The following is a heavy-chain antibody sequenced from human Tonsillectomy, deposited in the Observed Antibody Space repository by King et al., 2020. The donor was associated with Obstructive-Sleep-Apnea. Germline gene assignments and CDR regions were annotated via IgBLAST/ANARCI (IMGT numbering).Heavy chain of an antibody. Sequence: VQLVQSGGGSVQPGGSLRLSCAASGFTFSDYAMSWVRQAPGKGLEWVSAISRRGDSPYYADSGKGRFPISRDNSRNTLYLQMNTLRAEETAVYYCGKDNGQEFYRWFDPWGQGTLVTVSS. J-gene: IGHJ5*02. CDR2: ISRRGDSP. CDR1: GFTFSDYA. CDR3: GKDNGQEFYRWFDP. V-gene: IGHV3-23*04. D-gene: IGHD2-8*01.